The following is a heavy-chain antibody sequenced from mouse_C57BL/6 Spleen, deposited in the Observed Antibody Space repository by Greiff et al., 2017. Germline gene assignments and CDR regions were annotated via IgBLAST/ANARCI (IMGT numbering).Heavy chain of an antibody. CDR1: GYTFTSYG. V-gene: IGHV1-81*01. CDR3: ARVGSNYPWFAY. D-gene: IGHD2-5*01. CDR2: IYPRSGNT. J-gene: IGHJ3*01. Sequence: QVQLQQSGAELARPGASVKLSCKASGYTFTSYGISWVKQSTGQGLEWIGEIYPRSGNTYYNEKFKGKATLTADKSSSTAYMELRSLTSEDSAVYFCARVGSNYPWFAYWGQGTLVTVSA.